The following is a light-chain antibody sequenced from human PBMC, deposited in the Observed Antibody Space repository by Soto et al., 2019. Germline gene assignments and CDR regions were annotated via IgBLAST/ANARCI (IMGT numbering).Light chain of an antibody. V-gene: IGLV2-8*01. CDR2: EVT. Sequence: QSVLTQPPSASGSPGQSVTISCTGTRSDVGDYNFVSWYQQYAGNAPNLMIYEVTKRPSGVPDRFSGSKSGNTASLTVSGLQPEDEADYYCSSFARTNNWSVVFGGATKGTVL. CDR1: RSDVGDYNF. CDR3: SSFARTNNWSVV. J-gene: IGLJ2*01.